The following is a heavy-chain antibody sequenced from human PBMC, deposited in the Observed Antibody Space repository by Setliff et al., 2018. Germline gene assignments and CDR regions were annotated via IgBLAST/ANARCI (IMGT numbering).Heavy chain of an antibody. CDR2: IHRGVS. V-gene: IGHV3-66*01. J-gene: IGHJ4*02. CDR3: ARDGGEY. Sequence: GGSLRLSCAASGFTFSSYTIHWVRQAPGKGPEWVSVIHRGVSHYADSVTGRFTISRDNSKNTLYLQMSSLRAEDTAVYYCARDGGEYWGQGTLVTVSS. CDR1: GFTFSSYT. D-gene: IGHD3-16*01.